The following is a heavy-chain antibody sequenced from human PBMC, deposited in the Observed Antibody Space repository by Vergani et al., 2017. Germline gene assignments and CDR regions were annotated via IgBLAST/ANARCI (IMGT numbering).Heavy chain of an antibody. Sequence: QVQLVQSGAEVKKPGSSVKVSCKASGGTFSSYAISWVRQAPGQGPEWMGGIIPILGIANYAQKFQGRITITADKSTITAYMELRSRRSEDTAVYYCARSKDSNRISHYYYYGMDVWGQGTTVTVSS. D-gene: IGHD1-14*01. V-gene: IGHV1-69*09. CDR2: IIPILGIA. CDR1: GGTFSSYA. J-gene: IGHJ6*02. CDR3: ARSKDSNRISHYYYYGMDV.